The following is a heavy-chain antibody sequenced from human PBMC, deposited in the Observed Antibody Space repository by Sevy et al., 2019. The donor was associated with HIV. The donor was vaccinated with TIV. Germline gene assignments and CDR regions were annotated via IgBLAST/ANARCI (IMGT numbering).Heavy chain of an antibody. V-gene: IGHV3-9*01. Sequence: GGSLRLSCAASGFTFDDYAMHWVRQAPGKGLEWVSGISWNSGSIGYADSVKGRFTISRDNAKNSLCLQMNSLRAEDTALYYCAKEAGSSSSWYRPFDYWGQGTLVTVSS. CDR2: ISWNSGSI. J-gene: IGHJ4*02. CDR1: GFTFDDYA. D-gene: IGHD6-13*01. CDR3: AKEAGSSSSWYRPFDY.